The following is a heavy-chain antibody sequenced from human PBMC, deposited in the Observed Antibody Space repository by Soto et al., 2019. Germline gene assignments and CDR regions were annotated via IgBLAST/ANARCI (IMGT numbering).Heavy chain of an antibody. J-gene: IGHJ3*02. V-gene: IGHV3-33*01. D-gene: IGHD3-3*01. CDR3: ARGGKTYYDFWSGYKNGAFDI. CDR2: IWYDGSNK. CDR1: GFTFSSYG. Sequence: GGSLRLSCAASGFTFSSYGMHWVRRAPGKGLEWVAVIWYDGSNKYYADSVKGRFTISRDNSKNTLYLQMNSLRAEDTAVYYCARGGKTYYDFWSGYKNGAFDIWGQGTMVTVSS.